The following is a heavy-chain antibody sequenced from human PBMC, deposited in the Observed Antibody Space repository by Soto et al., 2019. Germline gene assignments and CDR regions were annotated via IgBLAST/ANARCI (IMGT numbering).Heavy chain of an antibody. CDR2: IYSGGST. Sequence: EVQLVESGGGLIQPGGSLRLSCAASGFTVSSNYMSWVLQAPGKGLEWVSVIYSGGSTYYADSVKGRFTISRDNPKNTLYLQMNSLRAEDTAVYYCASMVAAAASYYYYGMDVWGQGTTVTVSS. D-gene: IGHD6-13*01. CDR3: ASMVAAAASYYYYGMDV. J-gene: IGHJ6*02. V-gene: IGHV3-53*01. CDR1: GFTVSSNY.